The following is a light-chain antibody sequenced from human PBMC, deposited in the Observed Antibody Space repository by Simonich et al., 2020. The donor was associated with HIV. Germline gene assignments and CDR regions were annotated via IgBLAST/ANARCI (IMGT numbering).Light chain of an antibody. CDR1: QGISSW. J-gene: IGKJ2*01. CDR2: GAS. V-gene: IGKV1-12*01. Sequence: DIQVTQARPSMSASVGDRVTITWRARQGISSWLPWYHQKPGQAPNLLIYGASRLQSGVPSRFSGSGSGTDFTLTISILQPEDFATYYCHQANSFPYTFGQGTTLEIK. CDR3: HQANSFPYT.